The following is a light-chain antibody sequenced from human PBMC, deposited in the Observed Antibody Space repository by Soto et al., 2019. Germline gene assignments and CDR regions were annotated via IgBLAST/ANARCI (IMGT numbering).Light chain of an antibody. V-gene: IGKV1-39*01. CDR2: AAS. Sequence: DIQMAQSPSSLSASVGDRVTITCRASQSISSYLSWHQPIPGKAPKLLIYAASTLQTGVPSRFSASGSGTDFTLTISSLQPEDFATYYCQQCYTTPVTFGQGTKVDIK. CDR1: QSISSY. J-gene: IGKJ1*01. CDR3: QQCYTTPVT.